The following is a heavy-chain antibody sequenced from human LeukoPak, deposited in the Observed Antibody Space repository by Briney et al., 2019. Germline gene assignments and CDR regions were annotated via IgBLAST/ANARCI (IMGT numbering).Heavy chain of an antibody. Sequence: KPGGSLRLSCAASGFTLSDYHMSWIRQAPGMGLEWVSYISAGGSTISYADSVKGRFIISRDNAKDSLYLQMNSLRAEDTVLYYCARHTIAGYRRGLDYWGQGTLVTVSS. CDR2: ISAGGSTI. J-gene: IGHJ4*02. V-gene: IGHV3-11*01. D-gene: IGHD6-13*01. CDR1: GFTLSDYH. CDR3: ARHTIAGYRRGLDY.